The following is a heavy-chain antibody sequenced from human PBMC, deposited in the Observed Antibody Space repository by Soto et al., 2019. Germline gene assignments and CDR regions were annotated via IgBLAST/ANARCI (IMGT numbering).Heavy chain of an antibody. J-gene: IGHJ4*02. CDR2: IYYGGTT. D-gene: IGHD5-18*01. CDR1: GGSISSSSYY. Sequence: QLQLQESGPGLVKASETLSLTCTVSGGSISSSSYYWGWIRQPPGKGLEWIGTIYYGGTTYYNPSLKSRVTISIDTSKNQFSLKLSSVIAADTAVYYCARRDEEKTAFAFDSRGQGTLVTVSS. V-gene: IGHV4-39*01. CDR3: ARRDEEKTAFAFDS.